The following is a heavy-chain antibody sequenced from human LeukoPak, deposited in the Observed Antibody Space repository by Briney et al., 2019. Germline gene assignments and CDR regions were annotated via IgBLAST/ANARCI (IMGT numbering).Heavy chain of an antibody. CDR3: ARGGRYNILTGFRRDRHDAFDI. V-gene: IGHV3-30*04. Sequence: GGSLRLSYAASGFTFSSYAIHWVRQAPGKGLEWVALISSDGKNKHYADSVRGRFTISSDNSKNTLYLQMTGLRAEDTAVYYCARGGRYNILTGFRRDRHDAFDIWGQGTLVTVSS. CDR2: ISSDGKNK. CDR1: GFTFSSYA. J-gene: IGHJ3*02. D-gene: IGHD3-9*01.